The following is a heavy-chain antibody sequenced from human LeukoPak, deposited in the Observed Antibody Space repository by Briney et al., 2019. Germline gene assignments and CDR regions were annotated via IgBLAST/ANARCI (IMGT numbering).Heavy chain of an antibody. J-gene: IGHJ4*02. CDR3: ARDFTMYSSGWYQTFDY. D-gene: IGHD6-19*01. V-gene: IGHV3-21*01. CDR2: ISSSSSYI. CDR1: GFTFSSYG. Sequence: GGSLRLSCAASGFTFSSYGMNWVRQAPGKGLEWVSSISSSSSYIYYADSVKGRFTISRDNAKNSLYLQMNSLRAEDTAVYYCARDFTMYSSGWYQTFDYWGQGTLVTVSS.